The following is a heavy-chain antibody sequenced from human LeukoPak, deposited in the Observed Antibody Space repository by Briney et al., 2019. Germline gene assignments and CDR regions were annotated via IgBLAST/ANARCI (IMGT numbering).Heavy chain of an antibody. Sequence: GGSLRLSCAASGFTFNSYVMSWVRQAPGKGLEWASVIYNDGRTYYADSVKGRFIISKDTSRNTVLLQMNNLRADDTAVYYCARESGYAVGDFWGRGTLVIVSS. CDR1: GFTFNSYV. CDR2: IYNDGRT. D-gene: IGHD5-12*01. CDR3: ARESGYAVGDF. J-gene: IGHJ4*02. V-gene: IGHV3-53*01.